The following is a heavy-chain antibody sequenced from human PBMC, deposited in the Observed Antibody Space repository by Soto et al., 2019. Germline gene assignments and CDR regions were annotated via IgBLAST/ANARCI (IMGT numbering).Heavy chain of an antibody. V-gene: IGHV3-23*01. CDR3: AKAGGAAGTVDYFDY. CDR2: ISGSVGST. CDR1: GFTFSNYA. J-gene: IGHJ4*02. D-gene: IGHD6-13*01. Sequence: VGSLRLSCAASGFTFSNYAINWVRQSPGKGLEWVSVISGSVGSTYYADSVQGRFTITRDNSKNTLYLQMNSLRAEDTAVYYCAKAGGAAGTVDYFDYWGQGTLVTVSS.